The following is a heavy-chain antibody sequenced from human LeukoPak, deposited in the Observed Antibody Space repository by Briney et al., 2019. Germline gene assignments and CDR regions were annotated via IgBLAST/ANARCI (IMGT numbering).Heavy chain of an antibody. J-gene: IGHJ6*02. Sequence: ASVKVSCKASGYTFSSYGISWVRQAPGQGLEWMGWISAYNGNTNYAQKLQGRVTMTTDTSTSTAYMELRSLRSDDTAVYYCARYGYSYGPPYCYYGMDVWGQGTTVTVSS. D-gene: IGHD5-18*01. CDR1: GYTFSSYG. CDR3: ARYGYSYGPPYCYYGMDV. V-gene: IGHV1-18*01. CDR2: ISAYNGNT.